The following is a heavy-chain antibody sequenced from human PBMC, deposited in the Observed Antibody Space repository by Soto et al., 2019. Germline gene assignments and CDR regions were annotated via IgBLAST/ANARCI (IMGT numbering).Heavy chain of an antibody. CDR3: ARAYSSAWPLLKYGMDV. V-gene: IGHV1-3*01. CDR2: INAGNGNT. J-gene: IGHJ6*02. D-gene: IGHD6-19*01. Sequence: QVQLVQSGAEVKKPGASVKVSCKASGYTFTSYAMHWVRQAPGQRLEWMGWINAGNGNTKYSQKFQGRVTITRDTSASTAYMELSSLRSEDTAVYYCARAYSSAWPLLKYGMDVWGQGTTVTVSS. CDR1: GYTFTSYA.